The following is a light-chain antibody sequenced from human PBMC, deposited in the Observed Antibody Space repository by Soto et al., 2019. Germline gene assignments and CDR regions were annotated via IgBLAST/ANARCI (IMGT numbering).Light chain of an antibody. CDR3: LQHNSYPPT. J-gene: IGKJ1*01. Sequence: DIHMTQSPSSLSASVGDRFTITCRASQGIRKDLGWYQQKPVKAPERLIYPASSLQSGVPSRFRGSGSGTEFTLTISSLPPEDFEAYYCLQHNSYPPTFGQGTKVDIK. CDR1: QGIRKD. CDR2: PAS. V-gene: IGKV1-17*01.